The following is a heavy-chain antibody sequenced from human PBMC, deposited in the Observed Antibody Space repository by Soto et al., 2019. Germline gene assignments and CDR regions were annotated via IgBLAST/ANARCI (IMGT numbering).Heavy chain of an antibody. V-gene: IGHV4-39*02. CDR3: ARDPDYYGSGSYFPNWFDP. J-gene: IGHJ5*02. D-gene: IGHD3-10*01. CDR1: GGSISSSSYY. Sequence: PSETLSLTCTVSGGSISSSSYYWGWIRQPPGKGLEWIGSIYYSGSTYYNPSLKSRVTISVDTSKNQFSLKLYLQMNSLRAEDTAVYYCARDPDYYGSGSYFPNWFDPWGQGTLVTVSS. CDR2: IYYSGST.